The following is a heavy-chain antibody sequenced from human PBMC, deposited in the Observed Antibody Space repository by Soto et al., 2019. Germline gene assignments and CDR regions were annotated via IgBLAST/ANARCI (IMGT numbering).Heavy chain of an antibody. CDR1: GGSISSSSYY. Sequence: SETLSLTCTVSGGSISSSSYYWGWIRQPPGKGLEWIGSIYYSGSTYYNPSLKSRVTISVDTSKNQFSLKLSSVTAADTAVYYCARHPETGDVGFDYWGQGTLVTVSS. CDR2: IYYSGST. D-gene: IGHD7-27*01. J-gene: IGHJ4*02. CDR3: ARHPETGDVGFDY. V-gene: IGHV4-39*01.